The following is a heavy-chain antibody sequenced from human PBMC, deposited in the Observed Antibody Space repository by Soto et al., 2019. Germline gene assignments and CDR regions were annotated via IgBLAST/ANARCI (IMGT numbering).Heavy chain of an antibody. V-gene: IGHV4-4*07. Sequence: SETLSLTCTVSGGSISSYYWSWIRQPAGKGLEWIGRIYTSGSTNYNPSLKSRVTMSVDTSKNQFSLKLSSVTAADTAVYYCAIGSLRFYNSSYYYYYGTDVWGQGTLVTVSS. CDR1: GGSISSYY. D-gene: IGHD3-3*01. J-gene: IGHJ6*02. CDR2: IYTSGST. CDR3: AIGSLRFYNSSYYYYYGTDV.